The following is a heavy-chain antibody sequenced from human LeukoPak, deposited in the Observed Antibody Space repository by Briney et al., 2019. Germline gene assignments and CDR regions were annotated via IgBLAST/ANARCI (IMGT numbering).Heavy chain of an antibody. Sequence: GGSLRLSCAASGFTFSSYGMSWVRQAPGKGLEWVSAISGSGGSTYYADSVKGRFTISRDNSKNTLYLQMNSLRAEDTAVYYCAKDLEMATTFYYSSNWGQGTLVTVSS. V-gene: IGHV3-23*01. CDR1: GFTFSSYG. D-gene: IGHD5-24*01. CDR3: AKDLEMATTFYYSSN. CDR2: ISGSGGST. J-gene: IGHJ4*02.